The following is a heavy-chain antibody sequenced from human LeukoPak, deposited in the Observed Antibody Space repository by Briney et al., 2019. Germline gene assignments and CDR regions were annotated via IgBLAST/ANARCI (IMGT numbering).Heavy chain of an antibody. Sequence: GGSLRLSCAASGFTFSSYGMNWVRQAPGKGLEWVSFISSSGSTKYYADSVKGRFTISRDNAKNSLYLQMNSLRAEDTAVYYCARVTKVAFDIWGQGTMVTVSS. D-gene: IGHD4-23*01. J-gene: IGHJ3*02. V-gene: IGHV3-48*03. CDR2: ISSSGSTK. CDR3: ARVTKVAFDI. CDR1: GFTFSSYG.